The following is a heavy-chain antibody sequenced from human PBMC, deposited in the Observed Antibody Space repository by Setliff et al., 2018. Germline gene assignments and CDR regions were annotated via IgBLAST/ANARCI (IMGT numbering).Heavy chain of an antibody. V-gene: IGHV3-21*03. CDR3: RLTLPYDYDSSGSLWFMDV. CDR1: GFTFSSYS. Sequence: GGSLRLSCIASGFTFSSYSMNWVRQAPGKGLEWVSSISGGGRYTYSADSVRGRFTISRDNAKNSLYVQMNNLRAEDTAVYYCRLTLPYDYDSSGSLWFMDVWGKGTTVTVSS. D-gene: IGHD3-22*01. CDR2: ISGGGRYT. J-gene: IGHJ6*03.